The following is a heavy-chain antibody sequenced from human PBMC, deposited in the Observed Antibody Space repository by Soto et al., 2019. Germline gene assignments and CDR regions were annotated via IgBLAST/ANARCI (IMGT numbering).Heavy chain of an antibody. D-gene: IGHD1-20*01. CDR2: ISSSSSYI. J-gene: IGHJ4*02. V-gene: IGHV3-21*01. CDR1: GFTFSSYS. Sequence: PGGSLRLSCAASGFTFSSYSMNWVRQAPGKGLEWVSSISSSSSYIYYADSVKGRFTISRDNAKNSLYLQMNSLRAEDTAVYYCARDYNWNPISRYLDYWGQGTLVSVSS. CDR3: ARDYNWNPISRYLDY.